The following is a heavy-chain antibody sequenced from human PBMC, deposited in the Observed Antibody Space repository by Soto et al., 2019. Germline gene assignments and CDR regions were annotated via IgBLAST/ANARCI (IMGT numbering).Heavy chain of an antibody. Sequence: GGSLRLSCAASGFTFSSYAMGWVRQAPGKGLEWVSAISGSGGSTYYADSVKGRFTISRDNSKNTLYLQMNSLRAEDTAVYYCAKDPLRRSYDFWSGPGNYFDYWGQGTLVTVSS. J-gene: IGHJ4*02. CDR3: AKDPLRRSYDFWSGPGNYFDY. D-gene: IGHD3-3*01. V-gene: IGHV3-23*01. CDR1: GFTFSSYA. CDR2: ISGSGGST.